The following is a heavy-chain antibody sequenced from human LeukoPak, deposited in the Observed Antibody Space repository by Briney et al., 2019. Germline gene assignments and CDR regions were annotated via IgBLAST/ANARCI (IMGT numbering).Heavy chain of an antibody. Sequence: PSETLSLTCTVSGGSISSDYSWGWIRQPPGKGLEWTGNIYYGGTTYYNSSLKSRVTISVDTSKNQISLKLSSVTASDTSIYYCSSTRLGYSGGWHWGQGTLVTVSS. J-gene: IGHJ4*02. D-gene: IGHD6-19*01. V-gene: IGHV4-39*01. CDR2: IYYGGTT. CDR3: SSTRLGYSGGWH. CDR1: GGSISSDYS.